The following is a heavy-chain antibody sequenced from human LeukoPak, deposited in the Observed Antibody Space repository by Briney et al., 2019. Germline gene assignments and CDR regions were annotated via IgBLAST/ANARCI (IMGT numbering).Heavy chain of an antibody. Sequence: SESLPLTRIVSLGSIRSYYWSWLRPPPGKGLEWIGYIYYSGSTNYNPSLKSRVTISVDTSKNQFSLKLSAVTAADTAVYYCARGTYGDLPRPWGQGTLVTVSS. CDR3: ARGTYGDLPRP. J-gene: IGHJ4*02. CDR2: IYYSGST. CDR1: LGSIRSYY. V-gene: IGHV4-59*01. D-gene: IGHD4-17*01.